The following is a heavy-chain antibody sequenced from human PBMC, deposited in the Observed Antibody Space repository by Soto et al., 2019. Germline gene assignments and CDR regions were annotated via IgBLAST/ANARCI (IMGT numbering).Heavy chain of an antibody. CDR1: GFGFSGYS. D-gene: IGHD5-18*01. J-gene: IGHJ6*02. Sequence: PGGSLRLSGLACGFGFSGYSIHWVRQAPCKGLDWVAVIQHDGSEIYYAASVKGRFTISKDDSKNTLHLQMNALRVDDTALYYCVRVGWGDRYGNGMEGWGQGNTVAVCS. CDR2: IQHDGSEI. V-gene: IGHV3-30-3*01. CDR3: VRVGWGDRYGNGMEG.